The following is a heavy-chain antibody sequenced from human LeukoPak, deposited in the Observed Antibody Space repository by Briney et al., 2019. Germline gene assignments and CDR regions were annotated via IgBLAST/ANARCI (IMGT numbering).Heavy chain of an antibody. J-gene: IGHJ3*02. V-gene: IGHV3-30*02. CDR1: GFTFSSYG. Sequence: GGSLRLSCAASGFTFSSYGMHWVRQAPGKGLEWVAFIRYDGSNKYYADSVKGRFTISRDNSKNTLYLQMNSLRAEDTAVYYCARRRARDYDYVWGSYRSVAFDIWGQGTMVTVSS. CDR2: IRYDGSNK. CDR3: ARRRARDYDYVWGSYRSVAFDI. D-gene: IGHD3-16*02.